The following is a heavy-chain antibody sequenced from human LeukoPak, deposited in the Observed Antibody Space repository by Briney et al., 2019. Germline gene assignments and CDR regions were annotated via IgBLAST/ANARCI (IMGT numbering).Heavy chain of an antibody. CDR3: GRDLPTVTSIDY. Sequence: PGGSLRLSCAASGFTFSHYYMTWVRQAPGKGLEWVSSISGSSGYIFYADSVKGRFTISRDNAKNSLYLQMNNLRAEDTAVYYCGRDLPTVTSIDYWGQGTLVTVSS. J-gene: IGHJ4*02. CDR1: GFTFSHYY. CDR2: ISGSSGYI. V-gene: IGHV3-21*06. D-gene: IGHD4-17*01.